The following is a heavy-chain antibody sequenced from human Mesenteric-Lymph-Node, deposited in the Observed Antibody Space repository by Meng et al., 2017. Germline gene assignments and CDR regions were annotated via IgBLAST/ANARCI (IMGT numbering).Heavy chain of an antibody. D-gene: IGHD5-12*01. CDR3: AGDRRGVATVDY. CDR2: INSSGST. V-gene: IGHV4-30-4*01. CDR1: GRSISSGGYY. Sequence: QVQLQESGLGLVKPSRILSRTFTVSGRSISSGGYYWSWIRQPPGKTLEWIGYINSSGSTYYNPSLKSRITISVDTSKNQFALRLTSVAAADTAVYYCAGDRRGVATVDYWGQGTLVTVSS. J-gene: IGHJ4*02.